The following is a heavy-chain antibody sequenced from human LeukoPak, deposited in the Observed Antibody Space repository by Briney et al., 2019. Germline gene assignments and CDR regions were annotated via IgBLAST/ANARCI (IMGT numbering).Heavy chain of an antibody. CDR3: AKDGRGAAQLWASYYYYGMDV. D-gene: IGHD5-18*01. CDR2: ISYDGSKK. Sequence: GGSLRLSCAASGFTFSSYGMHWVRQAPGKGLEWVAVISYDGSKKYYADSVKGRFTISRDNPKNTLYLQMNSLRAEDTAVYYCAKDGRGAAQLWASYYYYGMDVWGQGTTVTVSS. V-gene: IGHV3-30*18. CDR1: GFTFSSYG. J-gene: IGHJ6*02.